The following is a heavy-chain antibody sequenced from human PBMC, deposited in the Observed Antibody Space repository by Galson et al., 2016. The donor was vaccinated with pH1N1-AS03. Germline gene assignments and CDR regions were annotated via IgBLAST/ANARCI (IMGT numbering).Heavy chain of an antibody. J-gene: IGHJ6*03. D-gene: IGHD3-3*01. Sequence: SLRLSCAASGFSFSTYAMTWVRQAPGKGLEWVSGISGSGGTTYYAESVKGRSAISRDNSKNTLYLLMNSLRAEDTAVYYCAKGDDFWSGYFPNSYYCMDVWGKGTTVTVSS. CDR3: AKGDDFWSGYFPNSYYCMDV. CDR1: GFSFSTYA. CDR2: ISGSGGTT. V-gene: IGHV3-23*01.